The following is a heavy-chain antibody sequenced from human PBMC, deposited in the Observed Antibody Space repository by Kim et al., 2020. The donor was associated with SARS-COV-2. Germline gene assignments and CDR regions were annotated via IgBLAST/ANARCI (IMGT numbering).Heavy chain of an antibody. CDR1: GFTFSSYA. V-gene: IGHV3-30*04. D-gene: IGHD6-13*01. Sequence: GGSLRLSCAASGFTFSSYAMHWVRQAPGKGLEWVAVISYDGSNKYYADSVKGRFTISRDNSKNTLYLQMNSLRAEDTAVYYCARDLGGSSWYDAVSHFDYWGQGTLVTVSS. J-gene: IGHJ4*02. CDR2: ISYDGSNK. CDR3: ARDLGGSSWYDAVSHFDY.